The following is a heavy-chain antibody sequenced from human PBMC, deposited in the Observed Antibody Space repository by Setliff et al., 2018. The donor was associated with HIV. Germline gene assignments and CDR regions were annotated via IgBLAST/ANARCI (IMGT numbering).Heavy chain of an antibody. CDR3: ARLSTTSRDFAS. CDR2: IYPSGST. J-gene: IGHJ1*01. Sequence: SETLSLTCTVSGGSISSYYWSWVRQPAGKGLEWIGRIYPSGSTSYNPSLKSRVTMSVYKSKTQITLKLSSVTAADTAVYYGARLSTTSRDFASWGQGTLVTVSS. D-gene: IGHD2-2*01. V-gene: IGHV4-4*07. CDR1: GGSISSYY.